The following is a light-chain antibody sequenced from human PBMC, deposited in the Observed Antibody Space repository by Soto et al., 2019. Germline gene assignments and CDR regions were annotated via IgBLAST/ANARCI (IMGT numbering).Light chain of an antibody. J-gene: IGKJ1*01. Sequence: DGQLTQSPSFLSASVGDRVTITCRASQGITNYLAWYQQKPGKAPKPLIYTASTLQSGVPSRFSGSGAGAEFTLTITGLQPEDFATYFCQQFHTYPWTFGQGTKVDIK. V-gene: IGKV1-9*01. CDR3: QQFHTYPWT. CDR2: TAS. CDR1: QGITNY.